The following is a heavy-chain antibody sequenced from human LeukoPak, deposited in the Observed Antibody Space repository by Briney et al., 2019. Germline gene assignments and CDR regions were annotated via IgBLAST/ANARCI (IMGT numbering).Heavy chain of an antibody. CDR2: INHSGST. CDR3: ARAHYGSGSYQSQDFDY. CDR1: GGSFRGYY. Sequence: SETLSLTCAVYGGSFRGYYWSWIRQPPGKGLEWIGEINHSGSTNYNPSLKSRVTISVDTSKNQFSLKLSSVTAADTAVYYCARAHYGSGSYQSQDFDYWGQGTLVTVSS. D-gene: IGHD3-10*01. V-gene: IGHV4-34*01. J-gene: IGHJ4*02.